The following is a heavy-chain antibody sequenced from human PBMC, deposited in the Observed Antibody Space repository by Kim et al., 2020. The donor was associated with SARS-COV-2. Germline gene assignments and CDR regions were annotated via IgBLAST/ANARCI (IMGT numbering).Heavy chain of an antibody. J-gene: IGHJ5*02. Sequence: GLTDYHPSLKSRVIISVDTSKTQFSLKLNYETAADTSFYYCARVFIGWFDPCGQGTLVTVSS. V-gene: IGHV4-39*07. CDR2: GLT. CDR3: ARVFIGWFDP. D-gene: IGHD1-26*01.